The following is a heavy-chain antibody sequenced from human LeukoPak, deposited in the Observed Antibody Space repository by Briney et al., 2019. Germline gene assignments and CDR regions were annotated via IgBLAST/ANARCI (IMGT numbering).Heavy chain of an antibody. V-gene: IGHV3-21*01. D-gene: IGHD6-6*01. Sequence: GGSLRLSCAASGFTFSTYSMNWVRQAPGKGLEWVSSISSSSSYIYYADSVKGRFTISRDNAKNSLYLQMNSLRAEDTAVYYCARGGVEYSSSSVSVGWTRPLDYWGQGTLVTVSS. CDR1: GFTFSTYS. CDR3: ARGGVEYSSSSVSVGWTRPLDY. J-gene: IGHJ4*02. CDR2: ISSSSSYI.